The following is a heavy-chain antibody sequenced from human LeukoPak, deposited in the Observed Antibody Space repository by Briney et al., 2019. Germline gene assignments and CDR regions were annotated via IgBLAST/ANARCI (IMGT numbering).Heavy chain of an antibody. CDR2: INPNSGGT. J-gene: IGHJ6*03. CDR1: GYTFTGYY. CDR3: ARASLVTPSYYYYYMDV. D-gene: IGHD2-21*02. Sequence: ASVKVSCKTSGYTFTGYYMHWVRQAPGQGLEWRGWINPNSGGTNYAQKFQGRVTMTRDTSISTAYMELSRLRSDDTAVYYCARASLVTPSYYYYYMDVWGKGTTVTVSS. V-gene: IGHV1-2*02.